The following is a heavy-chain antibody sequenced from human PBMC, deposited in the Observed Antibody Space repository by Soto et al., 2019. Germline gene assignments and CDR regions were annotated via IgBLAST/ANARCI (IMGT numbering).Heavy chain of an antibody. CDR2: INPSDTLT. Sequence: GASVKVSCKASGHTFTSYYMHWVRQAPGEGLEWMGIINPSDTLTTYAQKFQGRVTMTRDTSTSSDYMELSGLRSDDTAVYYCARTLYGDNVDYWGQGTLVTVSS. D-gene: IGHD4-17*01. CDR3: ARTLYGDNVDY. V-gene: IGHV1-46*01. J-gene: IGHJ4*02. CDR1: GHTFTSYY.